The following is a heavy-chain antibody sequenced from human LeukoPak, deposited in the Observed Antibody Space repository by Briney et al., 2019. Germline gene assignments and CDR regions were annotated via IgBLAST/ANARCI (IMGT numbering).Heavy chain of an antibody. CDR1: GGTFSGYA. Sequence: SVKVSCKASGGTFSGYAISWVRQAPGQGLEWMGGIIPIFGTANYAQKFQGRVTITADESTSTAYMELSSLRSEDTAVYYCAGSLSGSYFPHPGYWGQGTLVTVSS. CDR2: IIPIFGTA. V-gene: IGHV1-69*13. CDR3: AGSLSGSYFPHPGY. D-gene: IGHD1-26*01. J-gene: IGHJ4*02.